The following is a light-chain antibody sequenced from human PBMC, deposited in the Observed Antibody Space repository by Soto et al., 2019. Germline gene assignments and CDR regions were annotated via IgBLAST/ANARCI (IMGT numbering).Light chain of an antibody. CDR2: DAS. V-gene: IGKV3-11*01. J-gene: IGKJ5*01. CDR3: QQRSGWPIT. Sequence: VLTKSAAPLSLSPGERASLYCRASQSVSPYLTWYQQKPGQAPSLLIYDASNRATGIPSRFSGSGAGTDFTLTISSLEPEDFAVYYCQQRSGWPITFGQGTRLEIK. CDR1: QSVSPY.